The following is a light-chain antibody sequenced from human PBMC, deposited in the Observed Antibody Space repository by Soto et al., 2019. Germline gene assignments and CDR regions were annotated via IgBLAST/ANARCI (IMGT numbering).Light chain of an antibody. Sequence: QSALTQPAYVSGSPGQPITISCTGTSSDVGGYNYVSWYQQHPGKAPKLMIYEVSNRPSGVSNRFSGSKSGNTASLTIFGLQAEDEADYYCSSYTSSSTLYVFGTGTKVTVL. V-gene: IGLV2-14*01. J-gene: IGLJ1*01. CDR2: EVS. CDR3: SSYTSSSTLYV. CDR1: SSDVGGYNY.